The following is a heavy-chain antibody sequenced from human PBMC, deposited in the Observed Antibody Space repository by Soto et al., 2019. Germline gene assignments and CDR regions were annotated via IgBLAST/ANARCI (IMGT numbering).Heavy chain of an antibody. V-gene: IGHV4-4*07. J-gene: IGHJ4*02. CDR2: IYMNGNT. CDR1: GVSISSYY. D-gene: IGHD1-7*01. Sequence: HVQLQASGPGLVKPSETLSLTCTVSGVSISSYYWSWIRQPAGKGLEWIGRIYMNGNTNYNPSLKSRVTMSVDTSKNQFSLRLSSVTAADTAVDYCARVTGTSGYFDSWCQGTLVTVSS. CDR3: ARVTGTSGYFDS.